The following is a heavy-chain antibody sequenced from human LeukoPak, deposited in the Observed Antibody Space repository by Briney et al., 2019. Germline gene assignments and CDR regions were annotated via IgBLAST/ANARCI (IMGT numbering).Heavy chain of an antibody. CDR1: GFTFSSYA. Sequence: GESLRLSCAASGFTFSSYAMHWVRQAPGKGLEWVAVISYDGSNKYYADSVKGRFTISRDNSKNTLYLQMNSLRAEDTAVYYCARWAVASDYWGQGTLVTVSS. D-gene: IGHD4-23*01. CDR3: ARWAVASDY. V-gene: IGHV3-30-3*01. CDR2: ISYDGSNK. J-gene: IGHJ4*02.